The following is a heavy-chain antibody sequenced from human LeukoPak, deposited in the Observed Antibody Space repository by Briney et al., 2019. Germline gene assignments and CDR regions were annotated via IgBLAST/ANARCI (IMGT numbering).Heavy chain of an antibody. CDR1: GFTFDDYA. CDR2: ISWNSGSI. V-gene: IGHV3-9*03. J-gene: IGHJ3*02. D-gene: IGHD2-8*02. Sequence: GGSLRLSCTASGFTFDDYAMHWVRQAPGKGLEWISGISWNSGSIDYADSVKGRFTISRDNAKNSLYLQMNSLRAEDMALYYCAKDEFVASDFTGAFDIWGQGTMVTVSS. CDR3: AKDEFVASDFTGAFDI.